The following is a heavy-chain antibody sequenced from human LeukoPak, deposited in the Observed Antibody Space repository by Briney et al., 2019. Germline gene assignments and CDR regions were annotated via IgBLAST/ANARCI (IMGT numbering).Heavy chain of an antibody. CDR3: ASSSKGGYSRDAFDI. V-gene: IGHV1-2*02. CDR2: INPNSGGT. Sequence: ASVKVSCKASGYTFTGYYMHWVRQAPGQGLEWMGWINPNSGGTNYAQKFRGRVTMTRDTSISTAYMELTRLRSDDTAVYYCASSSKGGYSRDAFDIWGQGTMVTVSS. D-gene: IGHD6-13*01. CDR1: GYTFTGYY. J-gene: IGHJ3*02.